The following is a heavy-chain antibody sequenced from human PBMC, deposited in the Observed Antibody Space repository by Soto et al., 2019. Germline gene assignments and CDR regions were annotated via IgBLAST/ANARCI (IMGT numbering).Heavy chain of an antibody. CDR3: ATRIGNIGWYWLDT. CDR2: IVLGNGNT. V-gene: IGHV1-58*01. D-gene: IGHD6-19*01. Sequence: SVKVSCKASGFTFSSSAVQWVRQARGQGLEWIGWIVLGNGNTNYAQKFQERVTITRDMSTSTAYMEVRSLTFEDTAVSYCATRIGNIGWYWLDTWGHGTLVTVSS. CDR1: GFTFSSSA. J-gene: IGHJ5*01.